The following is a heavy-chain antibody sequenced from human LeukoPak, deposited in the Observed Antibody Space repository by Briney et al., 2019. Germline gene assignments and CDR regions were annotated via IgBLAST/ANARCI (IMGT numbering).Heavy chain of an antibody. CDR3: ARDNYYDSSGKGCNWFDP. CDR1: GGSISSYY. D-gene: IGHD3-22*01. J-gene: IGHJ5*02. Sequence: SETLSLTCTVSGGSISSYYWSWIRQPAGKGLEWIGRIYTSGSTNYNPSLKSRVTMPVDTSKNQFSLKLSSVTAADTAVYYCARDNYYDSSGKGCNWFDPWGQGTLVTVSS. V-gene: IGHV4-4*07. CDR2: IYTSGST.